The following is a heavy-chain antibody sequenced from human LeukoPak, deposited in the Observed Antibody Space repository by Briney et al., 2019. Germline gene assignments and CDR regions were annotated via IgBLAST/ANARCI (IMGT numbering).Heavy chain of an antibody. CDR2: IYYSGST. CDR3: ARDGLASFDY. D-gene: IGHD3/OR15-3a*01. CDR1: GGSISSGGYY. J-gene: IGHJ4*02. V-gene: IGHV4-31*03. Sequence: SETLSLTCTVSGGSISSGGYYWSWIRQHPGKGLEWIGYIYYSGSTYYNPSLKSRVTISVDTSKNQFSLKLSSVTAADTAVYYCARDGLASFDYWGQGTLVTVSS.